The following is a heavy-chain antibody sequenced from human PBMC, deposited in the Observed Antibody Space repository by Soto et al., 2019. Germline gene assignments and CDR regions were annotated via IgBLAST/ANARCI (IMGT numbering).Heavy chain of an antibody. J-gene: IGHJ4*02. Sequence: GGSLRLSCAASGFTFSTYGMHWVRQAPGKGLEWVSLLWYDGSNKYYADSVKGRFTVSRDNSKNTLYLQMNSLRGDDTAVYYCARSVWPSGCSSASCPMFDYWGQGTLVTVSS. CDR2: LWYDGSNK. D-gene: IGHD2-2*01. V-gene: IGHV3-33*01. CDR1: GFTFSTYG. CDR3: ARSVWPSGCSSASCPMFDY.